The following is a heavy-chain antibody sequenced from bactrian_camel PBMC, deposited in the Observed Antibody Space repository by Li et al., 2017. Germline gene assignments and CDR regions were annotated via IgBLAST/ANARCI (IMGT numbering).Heavy chain of an antibody. Sequence: VQLVESGGGSVQAGGSLRLSCATQSYNYDNKCVAWFRQAPGKEREGVAAILNGGGSAHYADSVKGRFTISRDNAKNTVYLQMNSLKSEDTALYYCATDFVRYSDYSGAFFYWGQGTQVTVS. CDR3: ATDFVRYSDYSGAFFY. CDR1: SYNYDNKC. V-gene: IGHV3S63*01. D-gene: IGHD4*01. J-gene: IGHJ4*01. CDR2: ILNGGGSA.